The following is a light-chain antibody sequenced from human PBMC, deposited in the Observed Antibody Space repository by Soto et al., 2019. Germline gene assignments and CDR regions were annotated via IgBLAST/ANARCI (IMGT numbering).Light chain of an antibody. J-gene: IGKJ1*01. CDR2: AAS. CDR3: QQSYSTPRT. Sequence: DIRMTQSPSSLSASVGDRVTITCRASQSISNYLNWYQQKAGKAPKLLIYAASNLQSGVPSRFSGSGSGTDFTLTISSLQPEDFATYYCQQSYSTPRTFGQGTKVDIK. V-gene: IGKV1-39*01. CDR1: QSISNY.